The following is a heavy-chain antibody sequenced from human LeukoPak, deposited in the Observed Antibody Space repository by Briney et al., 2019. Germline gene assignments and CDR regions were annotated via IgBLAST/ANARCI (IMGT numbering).Heavy chain of an antibody. CDR2: ISSSGSTI. D-gene: IGHD6-13*01. J-gene: IGHJ5*02. CDR3: ARGDTSTWYNWFDP. CDR1: GFTFSSYE. Sequence: RGSLRLSCAASGFTFSSYEMNWLRQAPGKGLEWVSYISSSGSTIYYADTVKGRFTISRDNAKNSLYLQMNSLRAEDTAVYYCARGDTSTWYNWFDPWGQGTLVTVSS. V-gene: IGHV3-48*03.